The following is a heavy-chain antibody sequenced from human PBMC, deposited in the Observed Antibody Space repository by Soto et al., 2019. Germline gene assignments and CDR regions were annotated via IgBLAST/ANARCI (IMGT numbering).Heavy chain of an antibody. CDR3: ARDQRIVGARSHFDY. Sequence: EVQLVESGGGLVQPGGSLRLSCAASGFTFSSYSMNWVRQAPGKGLEWVSYIISSSSTIYYADSVKGRFTISRDNAKNSLYLQMNSLRDEDTAVYYCARDQRIVGARSHFDYWGQGTLVTVSS. V-gene: IGHV3-48*02. J-gene: IGHJ4*02. CDR2: IISSSSTI. D-gene: IGHD1-26*01. CDR1: GFTFSSYS.